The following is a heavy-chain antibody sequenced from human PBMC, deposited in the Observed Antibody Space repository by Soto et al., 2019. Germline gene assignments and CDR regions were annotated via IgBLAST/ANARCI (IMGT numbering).Heavy chain of an antibody. Sequence: ASVKVSCKASGYSFTTYGFSWVRQAPGQGLEWMGWISAYGTTTDYAQSLQGRVTLTTDTSTSTTYMELRSLRADDTALYYCAICLTPTLPSWFDPWGQGTLVSVSS. CDR1: GYSFTTYG. CDR3: AICLTPTLPSWFDP. D-gene: IGHD1-26*01. J-gene: IGHJ5*02. V-gene: IGHV1-18*01. CDR2: ISAYGTTT.